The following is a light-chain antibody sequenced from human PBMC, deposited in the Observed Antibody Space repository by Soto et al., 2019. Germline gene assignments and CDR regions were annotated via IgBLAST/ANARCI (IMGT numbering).Light chain of an antibody. Sequence: QSVLTQPASVSGSPGQSITISCTGISSDVGGYNYVSWYQQHPGKAPKLMIYAVTDRPSGVSSRFSGSKSGNTASLTISGLQAEDEADYYCSSYTSSSTLFGTGTKVTV. J-gene: IGLJ1*01. CDR3: SSYTSSSTL. V-gene: IGLV2-14*01. CDR1: SSDVGGYNY. CDR2: AVT.